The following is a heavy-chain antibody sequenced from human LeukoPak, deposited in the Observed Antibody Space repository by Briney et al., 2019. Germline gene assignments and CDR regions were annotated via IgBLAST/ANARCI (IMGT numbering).Heavy chain of an antibody. CDR1: GGSINNSY. CDR2: IYTSGST. V-gene: IGHV4-4*07. D-gene: IGHD2-21*02. Sequence: KPSETLSLTCTVSGGSINNSYWTWIRQPAGKGLEWIGRIYTSGSTNYNPSLKSRITISVDTSKNQFSLKLSSVTAADTAVYYCARTYCGGDCRGYYYSYYMDVWGKGTTVTISS. CDR3: ARTYCGGDCRGYYYSYYMDV. J-gene: IGHJ6*03.